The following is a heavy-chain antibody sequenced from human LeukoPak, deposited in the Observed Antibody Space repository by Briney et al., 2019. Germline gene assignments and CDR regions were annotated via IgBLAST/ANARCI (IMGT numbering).Heavy chain of an antibody. J-gene: IGHJ4*02. V-gene: IGHV1-18*01. CDR2: ISAYNGNT. D-gene: IGHD3-3*01. Sequence: ASVKVSCKASGYTFTNYGISWVRQAPGQGLEWMGWISAYNGNTNYAQKFQGRVTMTTDTSTSTVYMELRSLRSDDTAVYYCAREIYDFWSGSGDYWGQGTLVTVSS. CDR1: GYTFTNYG. CDR3: AREIYDFWSGSGDY.